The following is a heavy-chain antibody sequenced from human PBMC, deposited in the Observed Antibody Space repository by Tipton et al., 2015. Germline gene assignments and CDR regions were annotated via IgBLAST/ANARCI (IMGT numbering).Heavy chain of an antibody. Sequence: TLSLTCTVSGGSISSDYWTWIRQPPGRGLEWIGNIFHSGTTNYNPSLRSRVTISIATSNNQFSLRRTSVTAADTAVYYCARDSSSLYTGTYFFADWGRGTLVTVSS. CDR2: IFHSGTT. V-gene: IGHV4-59*01. CDR1: GGSISSDY. CDR3: ARDSSSLYTGTYFFAD. D-gene: IGHD1-26*01. J-gene: IGHJ4*02.